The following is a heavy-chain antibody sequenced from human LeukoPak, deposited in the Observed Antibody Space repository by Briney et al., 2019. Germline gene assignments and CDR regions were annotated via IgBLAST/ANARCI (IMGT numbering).Heavy chain of an antibody. CDR2: IYHSGST. D-gene: IGHD2-8*01. J-gene: IGHJ4*02. CDR3: ARGGVHIVLMVYAMDGDFDY. Sequence: SQTLSLTCAVSGGSISSGGYSWSWIRQPPGKGLEWIGYIYHSGSTYYNPSLKSRVTISVDRSKNQFSLKLSSVTAADTAVYYCARGGVHIVLMVYAMDGDFDYWGQGTLVTVSS. V-gene: IGHV4-30-2*01. CDR1: GGSISSGGYS.